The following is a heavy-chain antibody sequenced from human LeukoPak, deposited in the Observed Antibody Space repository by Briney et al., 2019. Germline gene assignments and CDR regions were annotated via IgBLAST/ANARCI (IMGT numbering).Heavy chain of an antibody. Sequence: GESLKISRKGSGYSFTSYWIGWVRQMSGKGLEWMGIIYPGDSDTRYSPSFQGQVTISADKSISTAYLQWSSLKASDSAMYYCARRIDGDYYVMDVWGQGTTVTVSS. D-gene: IGHD4-17*01. CDR2: IYPGDSDT. V-gene: IGHV5-51*01. CDR1: GYSFTSYW. J-gene: IGHJ6*02. CDR3: ARRIDGDYYVMDV.